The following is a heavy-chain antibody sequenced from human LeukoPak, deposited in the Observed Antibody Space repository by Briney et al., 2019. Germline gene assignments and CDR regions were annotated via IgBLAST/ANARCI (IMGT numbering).Heavy chain of an antibody. CDR3: AKDPTNRCSSSPGTNDY. D-gene: IGHD6-13*01. Sequence: GGSLRLSCAASGFTFSSYAVSWVRQAPGKGLEWVSAISGSGGSTYYADSVKGRFTISRDNSKNTLYLQMNSLRAEDTAVYYCAKDPTNRCSSSPGTNDYWGQGTLVTVSS. J-gene: IGHJ4*02. CDR1: GFTFSSYA. V-gene: IGHV3-23*01. CDR2: ISGSGGST.